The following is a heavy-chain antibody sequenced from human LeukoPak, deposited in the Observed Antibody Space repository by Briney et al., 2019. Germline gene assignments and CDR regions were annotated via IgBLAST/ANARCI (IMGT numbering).Heavy chain of an antibody. J-gene: IGHJ4*02. CDR2: ITGSSRST. CDR3: AKDTPLTAYSPGWSGNSFDS. D-gene: IGHD6-19*01. CDR1: GFTFSRYN. V-gene: IGHV3-23*01. Sequence: GGSLRLSCAATGFTFSRYNMNWVRQAPGKGLEWVSTITGSSRSTYYADSVRGRFTISRDNSKNTLYLQMNSLTAEDTAVYYCAKDTPLTAYSPGWSGNSFDSWGQGTLVTVSS.